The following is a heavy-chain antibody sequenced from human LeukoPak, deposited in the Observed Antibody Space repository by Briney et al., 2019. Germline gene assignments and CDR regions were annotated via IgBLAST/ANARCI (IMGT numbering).Heavy chain of an antibody. CDR3: ARDSADCSGGSCYNIRGAFDI. Sequence: SQTLSLTCTVSGGSISSGGYYWSWIRQHPGKGLEWIGYIYYSGSTYYNPSLKSRVTISVDTSKNQFSLKLSSVTAADTAVYYCARDSADCSGGSCYNIRGAFDIWGQGTMVTVSS. D-gene: IGHD2-15*01. CDR2: IYYSGST. CDR1: GGSISSGGYY. J-gene: IGHJ3*02. V-gene: IGHV4-31*03.